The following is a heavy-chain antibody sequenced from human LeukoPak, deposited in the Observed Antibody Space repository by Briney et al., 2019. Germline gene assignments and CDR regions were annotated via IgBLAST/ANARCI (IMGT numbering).Heavy chain of an antibody. J-gene: IGHJ3*02. D-gene: IGHD6-19*01. V-gene: IGHV3-74*01. CDR2: INSDGINT. Sequence: GGSLRLSCAASGFTFSNYWMHWVRQAPGKGLVWVSRINSDGINTSYADSVKGRFTISRDNAKNTLNLQMNSLRAEDTAVYYCARLKQWPDAFDIWGQGTMVTVSS. CDR1: GFTFSNYW. CDR3: ARLKQWPDAFDI.